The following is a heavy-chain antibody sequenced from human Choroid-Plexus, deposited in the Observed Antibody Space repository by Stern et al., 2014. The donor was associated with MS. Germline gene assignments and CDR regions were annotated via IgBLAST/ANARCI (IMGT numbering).Heavy chain of an antibody. CDR2: IYAPGNT. Sequence: QLQLQESGPGLVKPSQTLSLSCTVSGYSISSGSYHWNWIRQPAGKGLEWIGRIYAPGNTNYNPSLKSRVTMSVDTSKTPFSLNLSFVAAADTAVYYCARVSVGTFDIWGQGAMVTVSS. CDR3: ARVSVGTFDI. CDR1: GYSISSGSYH. D-gene: IGHD2-15*01. J-gene: IGHJ3*02. V-gene: IGHV4-61*02.